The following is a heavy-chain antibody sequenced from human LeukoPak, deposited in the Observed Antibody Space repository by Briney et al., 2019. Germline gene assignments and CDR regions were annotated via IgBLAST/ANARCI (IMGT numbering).Heavy chain of an antibody. CDR1: GFTFSSYW. CDR3: ARVPSGGYSYGSSFSSYYYYMDV. V-gene: IGHV3-74*01. J-gene: IGHJ6*03. Sequence: PGGSLRLSCAASGFTFSSYWMHWVRQAPGKGLVWVSRINSDGSSTSYADSVKGRFTISRDNAKNTLYLQMNSLRAEDTAVYYCARVPSGGYSYGSSFSSYYYYMDVWGKGTTVTVSS. CDR2: INSDGSST. D-gene: IGHD5-18*01.